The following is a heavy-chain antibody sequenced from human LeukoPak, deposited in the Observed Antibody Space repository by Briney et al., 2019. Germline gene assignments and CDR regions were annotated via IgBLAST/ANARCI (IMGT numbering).Heavy chain of an antibody. CDR3: AKDAKGRHDFWSGYYTDYYYYYMDV. CDR2: ISHEETNK. D-gene: IGHD3-3*01. V-gene: IGHV3-30*18. CDR1: GYTFTKCG. Sequence: SGGSLRLSCAASGYTFTKCGMHWVRQAPGKGLEWVAVISHEETNKYYGDSVKGRFTISRDNSKNTLYLQMNSLRAEDTAVYYCAKDAKGRHDFWSGYYTDYYYYYMDVWGKGTTVTVSS. J-gene: IGHJ6*03.